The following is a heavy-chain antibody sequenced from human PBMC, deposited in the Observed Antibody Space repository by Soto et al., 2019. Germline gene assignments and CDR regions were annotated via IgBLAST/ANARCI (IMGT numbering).Heavy chain of an antibody. CDR2: VHHSGST. CDR1: GYSISSCYH. J-gene: IGHJ5*02. D-gene: IGHD2-15*01. Sequence: PSETLSLTCAVSGYSISSCYHWGWLRQPPGKGVEWLGSVHHSGSTYYTPSLKSRLTISVDKSKNRFSLELTSVTAADTAVYYCARQARVVVEGWWFDAWGQGTLVTVSS. CDR3: ARQARVVVEGWWFDA. V-gene: IGHV4-38-2*01.